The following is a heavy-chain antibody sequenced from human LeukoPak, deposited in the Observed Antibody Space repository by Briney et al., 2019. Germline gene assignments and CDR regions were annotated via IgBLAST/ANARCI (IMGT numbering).Heavy chain of an antibody. D-gene: IGHD1-1*01. J-gene: IGHJ4*02. V-gene: IGHV1-46*03. CDR2: INPSGGST. CDR3: ARGKLERRSRRYFDY. CDR1: GYTFTSYY. Sequence: ASVKVSCKASGYTFTSYYMHWVRQAPGQGLEWMGIINPSGGSTSYAQRFQGRVTMTRDTSTSTVYMELSSLRSEDTAVYYCARGKLERRSRRYFDYWGQGTLVPVSS.